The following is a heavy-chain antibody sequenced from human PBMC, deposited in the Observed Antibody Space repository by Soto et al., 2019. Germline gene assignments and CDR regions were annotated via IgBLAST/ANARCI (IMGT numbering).Heavy chain of an antibody. J-gene: IGHJ4*02. D-gene: IGHD5-12*01. CDR1: GFTFSSYA. Sequence: QVQLVESGGGVVQPGRSLRLSCAASGFTFSSYAMHWVRQAPGKGLEWVAVISYDGSNKYYADSVKGRFTISRDNSKNTLYVQMKSLRAEDTALYYCARDEGALGYSGYGIDYWGQGTLVTVSS. CDR2: ISYDGSNK. CDR3: ARDEGALGYSGYGIDY. V-gene: IGHV3-30-3*01.